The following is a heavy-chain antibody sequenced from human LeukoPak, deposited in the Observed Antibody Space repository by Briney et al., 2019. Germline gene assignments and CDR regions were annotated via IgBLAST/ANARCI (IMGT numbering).Heavy chain of an antibody. CDR3: ARVSGPGMNEYFHL. V-gene: IGHV3-74*03. Sequence: GGSLRLSCAASGFTFSGAWMHWVRQAPGKGLVWVSRINNDGTTTMYADSVKGRFTPSRDNAKNTLYLQMNSLRAVDTAVYYCARVSGPGMNEYFHLWGQGTLVTVSS. J-gene: IGHJ1*01. D-gene: IGHD3-10*01. CDR1: GFTFSGAW. CDR2: INNDGTTT.